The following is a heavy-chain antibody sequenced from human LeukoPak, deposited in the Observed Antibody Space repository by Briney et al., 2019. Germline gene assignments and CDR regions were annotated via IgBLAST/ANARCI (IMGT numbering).Heavy chain of an antibody. CDR1: GFTVSSNY. Sequence: GGSLRLSCAASGFTVSSNYMSWVRQAPGKGLEWVSVIYSGGSTYYADSVKGRFTISRDNSKNTLYLQMNSLRAEDTAAYYCAREPPYDILTGYYPTWGQGTLVTVSS. J-gene: IGHJ5*02. D-gene: IGHD3-9*01. CDR2: IYSGGST. V-gene: IGHV3-53*01. CDR3: AREPPYDILTGYYPT.